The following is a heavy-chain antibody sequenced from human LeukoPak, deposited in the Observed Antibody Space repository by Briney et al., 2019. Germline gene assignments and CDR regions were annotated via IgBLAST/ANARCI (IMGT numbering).Heavy chain of an antibody. V-gene: IGHV3-66*01. D-gene: IGHD5-18*01. CDR1: GFTVSSNA. J-gene: IGHJ4*02. Sequence: GGSLRLSCEASGFTVSSNAMAWVRQAPGKGLEWVSGLGSDGRTHYADSVKGRFTTSRDQSKNTVYLQMNSLRAEDTAVYYCARDLSGVTGYTYGRGIDYWGQGTLVTVSS. CDR3: ARDLSGVTGYTYGRGIDY. CDR2: LGSDGRT.